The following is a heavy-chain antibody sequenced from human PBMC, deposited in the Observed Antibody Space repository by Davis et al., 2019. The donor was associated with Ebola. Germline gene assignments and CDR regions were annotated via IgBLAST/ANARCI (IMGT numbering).Heavy chain of an antibody. V-gene: IGHV1-69*06. CDR3: ARGAYNNYGGVSLYSYYYYCMDD. CDR1: GGNFSSYA. CDR2: IIPLFGTA. Sequence: AASVKVSCKASGGNFSSYAISWLRPAPGQGLEWMGGIIPLFGTANYAQKFPGRVSITADKSKITAYMKLSSLRSEDTAVYCCARGAYNNYGGVSLYSYYYYCMDDWGQGTTVT. J-gene: IGHJ6*02. D-gene: IGHD4-11*01.